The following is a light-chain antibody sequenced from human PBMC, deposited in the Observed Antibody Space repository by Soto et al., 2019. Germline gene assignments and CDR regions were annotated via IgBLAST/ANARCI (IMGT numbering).Light chain of an antibody. V-gene: IGKV2-28*01. Sequence: DIVMTQSPLSLPVTPGEPASISCRSSQSLLHSNGYNCLDWYLQKPGQSPQLLIYLGSNRASGVPDRFSGSGSGTDFTLKISRVEAEDFGVYYCMQALQTPRSFGGGTKVEIK. CDR1: QSLLHSNGYNC. J-gene: IGKJ4*01. CDR3: MQALQTPRS. CDR2: LGS.